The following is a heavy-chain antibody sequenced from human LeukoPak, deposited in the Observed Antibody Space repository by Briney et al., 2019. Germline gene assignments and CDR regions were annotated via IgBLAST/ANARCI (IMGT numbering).Heavy chain of an antibody. CDR1: GYTFTTYW. V-gene: IGHV5-51*01. CDR3: ARYSGTYYYYGMDV. Sequence: GESLKISCKVSGYTFTTYWIGWVRQMPGKGLEWMGIIYPGDSDTRYSPSFQGQVTTSADKSVSTAYLQWSSLKASDTAMYYCARYSGTYYYYGMDVWGQGTTVTVSS. CDR2: IYPGDSDT. D-gene: IGHD3-10*01. J-gene: IGHJ6*02.